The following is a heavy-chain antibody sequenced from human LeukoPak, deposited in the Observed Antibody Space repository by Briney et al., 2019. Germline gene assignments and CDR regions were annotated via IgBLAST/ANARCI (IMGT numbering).Heavy chain of an antibody. CDR3: ARADRNYYMDV. V-gene: IGHV3-11*04. CDR1: GFIFSDYY. Sequence: PGGSLRLSCAASGFIFSDYYMSWIRQAPGKGLEWVSYISSSGSTIYCADSVKGRFTISRDNAKNSLFLQMNSLRAEDTAVYYCARADRNYYMDVWGKGTTVTVSS. CDR2: ISSSGSTI. J-gene: IGHJ6*03.